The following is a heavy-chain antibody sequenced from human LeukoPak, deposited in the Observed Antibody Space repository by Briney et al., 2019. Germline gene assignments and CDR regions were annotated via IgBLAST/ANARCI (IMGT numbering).Heavy chain of an antibody. CDR2: ISAYNGNT. D-gene: IGHD3-9*01. CDR1: GYTFTSYG. J-gene: IGHJ4*02. V-gene: IGHV1-18*01. CDR3: ARDRYFDWPFDY. Sequence: ASVKVSCKASGYTFTSYGISWVRQAPRQGLEWMGWISAYNGNTNYAQKLQGRVTMTTDTSTSTAYMELRSLRSDDTAVYYCARDRYFDWPFDYWGQGTLVTVSS.